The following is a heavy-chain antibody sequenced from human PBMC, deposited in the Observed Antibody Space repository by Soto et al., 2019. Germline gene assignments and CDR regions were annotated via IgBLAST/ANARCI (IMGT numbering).Heavy chain of an antibody. J-gene: IGHJ4*02. CDR1: GYTFTSYA. CDR2: ISADNGNT. CDR3: ARDLPPVDY. Sequence: ASVKVSCKASGYTFTSYAMHWVRQAPGQRLEWMGWISADNGNTNYAQKLQGRVTMTTDTSTSTAYMELRSLRSDDTAVYYCARDLPPVDYWGQGTLVTVSS. V-gene: IGHV1-18*01.